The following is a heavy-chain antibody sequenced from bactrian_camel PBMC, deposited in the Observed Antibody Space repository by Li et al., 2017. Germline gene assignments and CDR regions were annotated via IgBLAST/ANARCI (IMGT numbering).Heavy chain of an antibody. J-gene: IGHJ4*01. CDR3: AAYRGGVYSAYCGDFPTTGRKFND. D-gene: IGHD4*01. CDR2: INNGGGST. V-gene: IGHV3S40*01. Sequence: VQLVESGGGLVQPGGSLRLSCAASGFPFSSYAMTWVRQAPGKGLEWVSHINNGGGSTDYADSVKGRFTISKGNTMNTAYLQMNSLKPEDTAMYYRAAYRGGVYSAYCGDFPTTGRKFNDWGQGTQVTVS. CDR1: GFPFSSYA.